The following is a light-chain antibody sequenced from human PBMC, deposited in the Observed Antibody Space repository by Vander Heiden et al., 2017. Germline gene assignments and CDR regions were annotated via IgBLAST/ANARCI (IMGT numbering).Light chain of an antibody. CDR2: GAS. V-gene: IGKV3-20*01. CDR3: QLYGASAVA. Sequence: DIVLTQSPGTLSLSPGERATLSCRASQSVSFNYLAWHQQKPGQAPRLLIYGASSRATGIPDRFSGSGSGTDFTLTISRLEPGDFAVYYCQLYGASAVAFGGGTKVEIK. J-gene: IGKJ4*01. CDR1: QSVSFNY.